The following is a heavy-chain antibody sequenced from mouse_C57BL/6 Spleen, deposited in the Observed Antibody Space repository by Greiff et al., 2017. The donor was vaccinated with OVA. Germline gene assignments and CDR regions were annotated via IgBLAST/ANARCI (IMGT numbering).Heavy chain of an antibody. CDR3: AREGVTTVVVPFDY. CDR1: GYSITSGYY. V-gene: IGHV3-6*01. J-gene: IGHJ2*01. Sequence: EVQRVESGPGLVKPSQSLSLTCSVTGYSITSGYYWNWIRQFPGNKLEWMGYISYDGSNNYNPSLKNRISITRDTSKNQFFLKLNSVTTEDTATYYCAREGVTTVVVPFDYWGQGTTLTVSS. D-gene: IGHD1-1*01. CDR2: ISYDGSN.